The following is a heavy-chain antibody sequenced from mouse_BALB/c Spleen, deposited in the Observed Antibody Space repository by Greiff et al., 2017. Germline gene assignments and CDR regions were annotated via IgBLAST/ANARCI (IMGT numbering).Heavy chain of an antibody. CDR3: ARDNDYDYAMDY. CDR2: IWAGGST. CDR1: GFSLTSYG. Sequence: VKLVESGPGLVAPSQSLSITCTVSGFSLTSYGVHWVRQPPGKGLEWLGVIWAGGSTNYNSALMSRLSISKDNSKSQVFLKMNSLQTDDTAMYYCARDNDYDYAMDYWGQGTSVTVSS. D-gene: IGHD2-4*01. V-gene: IGHV2-9*02. J-gene: IGHJ4*01.